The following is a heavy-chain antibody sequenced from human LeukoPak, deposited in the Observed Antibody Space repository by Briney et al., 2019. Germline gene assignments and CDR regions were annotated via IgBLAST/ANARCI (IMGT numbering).Heavy chain of an antibody. D-gene: IGHD3-10*01. V-gene: IGHV4-34*01. J-gene: IGHJ4*02. Sequence: PSETLSLTCAVYGGSFSGYYWSWIRQPPGKGLEWIGEINHGGSTNYDPSLKSRVTISVDTSKNQFSLKLSSVTAADTAVYYCARGATYYYGSGSYYTVWGQGTLVTVSS. CDR2: INHGGST. CDR3: ARGATYYYGSGSYYTV. CDR1: GGSFSGYY.